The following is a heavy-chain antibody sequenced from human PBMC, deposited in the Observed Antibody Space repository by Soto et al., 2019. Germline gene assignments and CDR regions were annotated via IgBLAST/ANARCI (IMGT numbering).Heavy chain of an antibody. CDR3: AKVSGAAMVTSYYYYGMDV. V-gene: IGHV3-23*01. CDR2: SSGSGGST. J-gene: IGHJ6*02. D-gene: IGHD5-18*01. CDR1: GFTFSSYA. Sequence: GGSLRLSCAASGFTFSSYAMSWVRPAPEKGLEWVSASSGSGGSTYYADSVKGRFTISRDNSKNTLYLQMNSLRAEDTAVYYCAKVSGAAMVTSYYYYGMDVWGQGTTVTVSS.